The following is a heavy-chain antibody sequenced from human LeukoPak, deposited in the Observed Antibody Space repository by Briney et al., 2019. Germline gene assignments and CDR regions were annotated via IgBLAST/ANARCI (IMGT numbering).Heavy chain of an antibody. J-gene: IGHJ5*02. CDR3: ARVMVPMIAWGGFDP. V-gene: IGHV1-69*04. CDR1: GDIFSSYG. Sequence: ASVKVSCKTSGDIFSSYGMSWVRQAPGQGLEWMGRIIPIVGSTNYAEKLQGRVTITADKSTSTVYMELSSLRAEDTAVYYCARVMVPMIAWGGFDPWGQGTLVTVSS. D-gene: IGHD3-22*01. CDR2: IIPIVGST.